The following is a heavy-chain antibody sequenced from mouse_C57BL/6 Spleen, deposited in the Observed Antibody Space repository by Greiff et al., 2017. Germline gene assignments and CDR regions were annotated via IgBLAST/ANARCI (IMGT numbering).Heavy chain of an antibody. CDR1: GYTFTSYG. CDR2: IYPRRGNT. D-gene: IGHD2-3*01. J-gene: IGHJ3*01. CDR3: ARKGFYDGSFAY. Sequence: QVQLKQSGAELARPGASVKLSCKASGYTFTSYGISWVKQRTGQGLEWIGEIYPRRGNTYYNEKFKGKATLTADKSSSKAYMELRSLPSEDSAVYFCARKGFYDGSFAYWGQGTLVTVSA. V-gene: IGHV1-81*01.